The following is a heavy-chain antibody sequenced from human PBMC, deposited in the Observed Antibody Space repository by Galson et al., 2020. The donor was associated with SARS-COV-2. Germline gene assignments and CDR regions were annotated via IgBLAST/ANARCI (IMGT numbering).Heavy chain of an antibody. CDR3: ASRTNDFWGDGYWYL. CDR2: VYYGGST. CDR1: GGSISSTDYY. Sequence: SETLSLTCTVSGGSISSTDYYWGSVRQPPGKGLEWIWGVYYGGSTYYYPSLKSRVTISVDTSKNHFSRKLNSVTAADTAIYYCASRTNDFWGDGYWYLWGRGTLGAV. D-gene: IGHD3-3*01. J-gene: IGHJ2*01. V-gene: IGHV4-39*07.